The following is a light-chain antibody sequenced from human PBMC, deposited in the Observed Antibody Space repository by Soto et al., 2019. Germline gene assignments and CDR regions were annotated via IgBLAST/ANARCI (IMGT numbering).Light chain of an antibody. Sequence: QSVLTQPAPVSXSPGQSITISCAGTSSDVGRYTYVSWYQQHPGKAPKLIIYDVYNRPSGVSNRFSGSKSGNTASLTISGLQAEDEADYYCTSYTSTSTPYVFGGGTKVTV. V-gene: IGLV2-14*01. CDR3: TSYTSTSTPYV. J-gene: IGLJ1*01. CDR2: DVY. CDR1: SSDVGRYTY.